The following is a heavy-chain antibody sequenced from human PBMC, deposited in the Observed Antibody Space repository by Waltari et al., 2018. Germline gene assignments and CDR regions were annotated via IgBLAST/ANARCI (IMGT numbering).Heavy chain of an antibody. D-gene: IGHD1-26*01. J-gene: IGHJ3*02. CDR3: VRRREVGATNRAFDI. CDR2: INGDGSST. CDR1: GFTFSSYW. V-gene: IGHV3-74*03. Sequence: LVESGGGLVQPGGSLRLSCAASGFTFSSYWIHWVLDVPGKGLVWVSRINGDGSSTTYAESVNGRFTISRDNAKNTLYLQMNSLRAEDTAVYYCVRRREVGATNRAFDIWGQGTMVTVSS.